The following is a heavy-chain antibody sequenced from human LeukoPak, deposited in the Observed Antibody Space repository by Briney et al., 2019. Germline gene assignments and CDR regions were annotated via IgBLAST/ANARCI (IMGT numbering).Heavy chain of an antibody. D-gene: IGHD3-16*01. CDR2: IYYSGST. Sequence: SETLSLTCTVSGGSISDYYWSWIRQPPGKGLEWIGYIYYSGSTNYNPSLKSRVTISVDTSKNQFSLKLSSVAAADTAVYYCARVSKGGAYASDIWGQGTMVTVSS. J-gene: IGHJ3*02. CDR3: ARVSKGGAYASDI. CDR1: GGSISDYY. V-gene: IGHV4-59*01.